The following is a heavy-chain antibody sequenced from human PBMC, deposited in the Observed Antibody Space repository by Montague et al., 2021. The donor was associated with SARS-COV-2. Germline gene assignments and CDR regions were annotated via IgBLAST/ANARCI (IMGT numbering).Heavy chain of an antibody. Sequence: SETLSLTCTVSGGSITGYYWSWLRRSPGKGLEWIVYIYDGGAVNYNPSLGSRVTISTDTSKNQLSLKVNSVTAADTAVYYRVRDHPYGGPRGAYDIWGQGTVVTVSS. CDR2: IYDGGAV. V-gene: IGHV4-59*01. CDR1: GGSITGYY. J-gene: IGHJ3*02. CDR3: VRDHPYGGPRGAYDI. D-gene: IGHD4-23*01.